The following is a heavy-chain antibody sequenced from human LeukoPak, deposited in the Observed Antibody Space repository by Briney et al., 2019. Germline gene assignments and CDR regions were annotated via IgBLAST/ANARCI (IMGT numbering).Heavy chain of an antibody. J-gene: IGHJ4*02. CDR3: TRVAGSGSVD. CDR1: GFTFSSYW. CDR2: INSDASTT. V-gene: IGHV3-74*01. Sequence: GGSLRLSCAASGFTFSSYWMHWVRQAPGKGLVWVSRINSDASTTSYADSVKGRFTISRDNAKNTLHLQMDSLRAEDTAVYYCTRVAGSGSVDWGQGTLVTVSS. D-gene: IGHD1-26*01.